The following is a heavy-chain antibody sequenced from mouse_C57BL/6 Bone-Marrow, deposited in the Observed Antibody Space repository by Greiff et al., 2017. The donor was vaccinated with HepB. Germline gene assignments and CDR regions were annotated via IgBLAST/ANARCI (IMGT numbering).Heavy chain of an antibody. J-gene: IGHJ3*01. CDR2: IYPGSGGT. CDR1: GYAFTNYL. V-gene: IGHV1-54*01. CDR3: ARRRRVAPFAY. D-gene: IGHD1-1*02. Sequence: QVQLKQSGAELVRPGTSVKVSCKASGYAFTNYLIEWVKQRPGQGLEWIGVIYPGSGGTNYNEKFKGKATLTADKSSSTAYMQLSSLTSEDSAVYFCARRRRVAPFAYWGQGTLVTVSA.